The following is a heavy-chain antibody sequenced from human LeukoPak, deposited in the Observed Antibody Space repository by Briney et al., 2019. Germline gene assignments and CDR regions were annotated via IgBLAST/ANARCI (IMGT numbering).Heavy chain of an antibody. J-gene: IGHJ4*02. D-gene: IGHD2-15*01. V-gene: IGHV1-69*04. CDR3: AREEGCSGGSCY. CDR1: GGTFSSYA. Sequence: SVKVSCKASGGTFSSYAISWVRQAPGQGLEWMGRIIPILGIANYAQKFQGRVTITADKSTSTAYMELSSLRSEDTAVYYCAREEGCSGGSCYWGQGTLDTVSS. CDR2: IIPILGIA.